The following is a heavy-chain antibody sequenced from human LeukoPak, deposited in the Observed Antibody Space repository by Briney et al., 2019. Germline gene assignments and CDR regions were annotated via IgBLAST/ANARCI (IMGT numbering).Heavy chain of an antibody. V-gene: IGHV3-64*01. D-gene: IGHD5-18*01. CDR3: AREGSYGDSDY. CDR2: INSNGVSK. CDR1: GFRFSSYG. Sequence: PGGSLRLSCAASGFRFSSYGMHWVRQAPGKGLEYVSAINSNGVSKYYANSVKGRFTISRDNSKNTLYLQMGSLRAEDMAVCYCAREGSYGDSDYWGQGTLVTVSS. J-gene: IGHJ4*02.